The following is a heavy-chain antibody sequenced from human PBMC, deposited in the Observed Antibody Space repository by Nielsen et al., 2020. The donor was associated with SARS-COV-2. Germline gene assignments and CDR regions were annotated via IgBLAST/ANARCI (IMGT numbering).Heavy chain of an antibody. CDR3: AQSSDSSGYHYPFDY. J-gene: IGHJ4*02. V-gene: IGHV3-30*03. CDR1: GFTFSSYG. D-gene: IGHD3-22*01. CDR2: ISYDGSNK. Sequence: RGSLRLSCAASGFTFSSYGMHWVRQAPGKGLEWVAVISYDGSNKYYADSVKGRFTISRDNSKNTLYLQMNSLRAEDTAVYYCAQSSDSSGYHYPFDYWGQGTLVTVSS.